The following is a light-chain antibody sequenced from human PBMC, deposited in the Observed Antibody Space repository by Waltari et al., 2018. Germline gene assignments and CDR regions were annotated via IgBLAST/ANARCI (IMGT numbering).Light chain of an antibody. CDR3: HSRETFSTRL. J-gene: IGLJ2*01. V-gene: IGLV3-19*01. CDR2: GPD. CDR1: SLRSYY. Sequence: SSDLTQDPSLSVALGQTVRITCQGDSLRSYYASWYQQRPGQAPILVLYGPDNRSSGIPDRFSGSTSGNTASLTITGAQAEDEADYYCHSRETFSTRLFGGGTRLTV.